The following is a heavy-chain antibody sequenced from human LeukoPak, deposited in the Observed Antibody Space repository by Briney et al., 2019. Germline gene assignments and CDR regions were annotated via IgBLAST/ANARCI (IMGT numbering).Heavy chain of an antibody. D-gene: IGHD2-2*01. Sequence: PGGSLRLSCAASGFTFSSYAMHWVRQAPGKGLAWVAVISYDGSNKYYADSVKGRFTISRDNSKNTLYLQMNSLRAEDTAVYYCARDLQLWGQGTLVTVSS. CDR2: ISYDGSNK. J-gene: IGHJ4*02. V-gene: IGHV3-30-3*01. CDR1: GFTFSSYA. CDR3: ARDLQL.